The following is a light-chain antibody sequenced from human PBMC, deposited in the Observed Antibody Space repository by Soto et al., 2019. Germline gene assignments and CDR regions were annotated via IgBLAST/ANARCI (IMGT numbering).Light chain of an antibody. CDR1: SSNIGSNT. CDR2: SNN. CDR3: AAWDASLNGPV. Sequence: QSVLTQPPSASGTPGQRVTISCSGSSSNIGSNTVNWYQQLPGTAPNLLIYSNNQRPSGVPDRFSGSNSGTSASLAISGLQSEDEDDYYCAAWDASLNGPVFGGGTKLTVL. J-gene: IGLJ2*01. V-gene: IGLV1-44*01.